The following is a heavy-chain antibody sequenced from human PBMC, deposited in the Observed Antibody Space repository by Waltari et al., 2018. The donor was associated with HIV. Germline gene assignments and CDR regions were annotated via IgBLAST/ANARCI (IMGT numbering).Heavy chain of an antibody. CDR1: GGSISSGSYY. J-gene: IGHJ5*02. Sequence: QVQLQESGPGLVKPSQTLSLTCTVSGGSISSGSYYCSWIRQPAGKGLELIGRIYTSGRTNYTPPFNSLVTISVATSKNLFSLTMRAVTAADPAVYYCARAYYDFWSGTGSSGNWFDPWGQGTLVTVSS. CDR3: ARAYYDFWSGTGSSGNWFDP. V-gene: IGHV4-61*02. CDR2: IYTSGRT. D-gene: IGHD3-3*01.